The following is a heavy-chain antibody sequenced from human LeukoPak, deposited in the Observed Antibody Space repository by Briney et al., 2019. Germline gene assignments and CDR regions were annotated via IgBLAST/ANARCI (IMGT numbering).Heavy chain of an antibody. CDR1: GFTFSSYA. CDR2: ISGSGGST. V-gene: IGHV3-23*01. CDR3: AKHEETDGYSSSWYFDY. Sequence: GGSLRLSCAASGFTFSSYAMSWVRQAPGKGLEWVSVISGSGGSTYYADSVKGRFTISRDNSKNTLYLQMNSLRAEDTAVYYCAKHEETDGYSSSWYFDYWGQGTLVTVSS. J-gene: IGHJ4*02. D-gene: IGHD6-13*01.